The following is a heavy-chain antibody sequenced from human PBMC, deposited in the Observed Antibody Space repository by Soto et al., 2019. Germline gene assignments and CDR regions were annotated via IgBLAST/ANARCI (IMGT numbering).Heavy chain of an antibody. CDR1: GGSISSYS. D-gene: IGHD2-2*01. V-gene: IGHV4-30-2*01. Sequence: SETLSLTCTVSGGSISSYSWSWIRQQPEKDLEWIGYMYHSGSTYYNPSLKSRVTISIDRSKNQFSLKLSSVTAADTAVYYCARVPDYWGQGILVTVSS. CDR2: MYHSGST. J-gene: IGHJ4*02. CDR3: ARVPDY.